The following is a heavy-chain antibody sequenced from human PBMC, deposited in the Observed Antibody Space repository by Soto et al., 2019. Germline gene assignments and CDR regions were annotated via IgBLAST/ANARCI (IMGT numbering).Heavy chain of an antibody. CDR3: AKDPNSGWHYYYYYYMDV. Sequence: PGGSLRLSCAASGLTFSSYAMSWVRQAPGKGLEWVSAISGSGDSTYYADSVKGRFTISRDNSKNTLYLQMNSLRAEDTAVYYCAKDPNSGWHYYYYYYMDVWGKGTTVTVSS. V-gene: IGHV3-23*01. D-gene: IGHD6-19*01. J-gene: IGHJ6*03. CDR1: GLTFSSYA. CDR2: ISGSGDST.